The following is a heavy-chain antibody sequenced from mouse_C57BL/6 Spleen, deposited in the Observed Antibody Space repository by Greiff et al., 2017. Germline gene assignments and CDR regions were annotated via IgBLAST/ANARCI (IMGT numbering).Heavy chain of an antibody. J-gene: IGHJ3*01. CDR2: IDPETGGT. D-gene: IGHD2-4*01. V-gene: IGHV1-15*01. CDR1: GYTFTDYE. Sequence: QVQLQQSGAELVRPGASVTLSCKASGYTFTDYEMHWVKQTPVHGLAWIGAIDPETGGTAYNQKFKGKAILTADKSSSTAYMELRSLTSEDSAVYYCTRVNYDYDGVPFAYWGQGTLVTVSA. CDR3: TRVNYDYDGVPFAY.